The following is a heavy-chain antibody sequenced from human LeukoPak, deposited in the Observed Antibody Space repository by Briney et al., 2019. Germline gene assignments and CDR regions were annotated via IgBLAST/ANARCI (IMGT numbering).Heavy chain of an antibody. CDR3: ASSEADNWNTDAFDY. Sequence: PSETLSLTCAVYGGSFSGYYWSWIRQPPGKGLEWIGEINHSGSTNYNPSLKSRVTISVDTSKNQFSLKLSSVTAADTAVYYCASSEADNWNTDAFDYWGQGTLVTVSS. V-gene: IGHV4-34*01. CDR2: INHSGST. CDR1: GGSFSGYY. J-gene: IGHJ4*02. D-gene: IGHD1/OR15-1a*01.